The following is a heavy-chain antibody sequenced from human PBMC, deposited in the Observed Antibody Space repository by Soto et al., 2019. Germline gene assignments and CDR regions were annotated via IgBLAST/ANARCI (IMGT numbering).Heavy chain of an antibody. D-gene: IGHD2-15*01. J-gene: IGHJ6*02. CDR2: INHSGST. CDR3: ARDKTVVVVAATTRYYYYYGMDV. V-gene: IGHV4-34*01. Sequence: SETLSLTCAAIGGSFNGYYRPRICQPTGTGLEWIGEINHSGSTNYNPSLKSRVTISVDTSKNQFSLKLTSVTAADTAVYYCARDKTVVVVAATTRYYYYYGMDVWGQGTTVT. CDR1: GGSFNGYY.